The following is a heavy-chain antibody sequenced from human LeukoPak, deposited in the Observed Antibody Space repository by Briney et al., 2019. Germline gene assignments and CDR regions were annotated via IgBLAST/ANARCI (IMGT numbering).Heavy chain of an antibody. D-gene: IGHD3-10*01. CDR3: SRVITMVWGVIILAYYFDY. Sequence: PGGSLRLSCAASGFTVSNNYMSWVRQAPGKGLEWVSVIYSGGSTYYADSVKGRFTISRDNSKNTLYLQIDSLRAEDTAFYYCSRVITMVWGVIILAYYFDYWGQGTLVTVSS. J-gene: IGHJ4*02. CDR1: GFTVSNNY. V-gene: IGHV3-66*01. CDR2: IYSGGST.